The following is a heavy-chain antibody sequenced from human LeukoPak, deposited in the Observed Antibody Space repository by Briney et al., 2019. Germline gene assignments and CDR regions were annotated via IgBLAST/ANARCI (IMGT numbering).Heavy chain of an antibody. J-gene: IGHJ6*02. D-gene: IGHD2-15*01. V-gene: IGHV4-59*01. Sequence: SETLSLTCTISGGSISSYYWSWIRQPPGKGLEWIGYVDYRGNTNYNPSLKSRVTISIDTSKSLFSLKLNSVTAADTAVFYCARVEVGAANRQWYGMDVWGQGTTVTVSS. CDR1: GGSISSYY. CDR2: VDYRGNT. CDR3: ARVEVGAANRQWYGMDV.